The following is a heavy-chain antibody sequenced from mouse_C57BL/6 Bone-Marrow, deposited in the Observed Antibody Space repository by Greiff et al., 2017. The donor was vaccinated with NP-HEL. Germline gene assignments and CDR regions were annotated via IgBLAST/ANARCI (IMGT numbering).Heavy chain of an antibody. CDR3: ARRGPFGTLYAMDY. Sequence: QVQLQQPGAELVRPGSSVKLSCKASGYTFTSYWMDWVKQRPGQGLEWIGNIYPSDSETHYNHKFKDKATLTVDKSSSTAYMQLSSLSSEDSTVYYCARRGPFGTLYAMDYWGQGTSVTVSS. CDR2: IYPSDSET. D-gene: IGHD1-1*02. CDR1: GYTFTSYW. V-gene: IGHV1-61*01. J-gene: IGHJ4*01.